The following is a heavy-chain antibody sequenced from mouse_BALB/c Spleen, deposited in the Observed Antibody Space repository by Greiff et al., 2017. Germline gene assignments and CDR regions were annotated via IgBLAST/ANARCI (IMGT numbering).Heavy chain of an antibody. Sequence: EVQLVESGGGLLQPGGSRNLSCAASGFPFSGFGFPWVRQAPEKGLEWVASISSGSSTIYYADTVKGRFTISRDNPKNTLSLQMTSLRSEDTAMYYCARDGYYFYFDYWGQGTTLTVSS. J-gene: IGHJ2*01. V-gene: IGHV5-17*02. CDR3: ARDGYYFYFDY. CDR2: ISSGSSTI. CDR1: GFPFSGFG. D-gene: IGHD2-3*01.